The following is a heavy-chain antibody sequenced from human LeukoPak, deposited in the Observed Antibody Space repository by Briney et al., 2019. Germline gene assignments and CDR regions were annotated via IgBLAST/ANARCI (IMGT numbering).Heavy chain of an antibody. CDR1: GGSFSGYY. CDR3: ARASYYDSSGYSLFGY. D-gene: IGHD3-22*01. J-gene: IGHJ4*02. Sequence: NPSETLSLTCAVYGGSFSGYYWSWIRQPPGKGLEWIGEINHSGSTNYNPSLKSRVTISVDTSKNQFSLKLSSVTAADTAVYYCARASYYDSSGYSLFGYWGQGTLVTVSS. CDR2: INHSGST. V-gene: IGHV4-34*01.